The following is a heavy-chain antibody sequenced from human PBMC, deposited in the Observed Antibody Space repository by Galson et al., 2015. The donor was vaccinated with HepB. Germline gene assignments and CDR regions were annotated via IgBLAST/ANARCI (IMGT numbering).Heavy chain of an antibody. V-gene: IGHV3-30-3*01. D-gene: IGHD3-10*01. Sequence: SLRLSCAASGFTFSSYAMHWVRQAPGKGLEWVAVISYDGSNKYYADSVKGRFTISRDNSKNTLYLQMNSLRAEDTAVYYCARKDPGGYYGMDVWGQGTTVTVSS. CDR2: ISYDGSNK. CDR1: GFTFSSYA. CDR3: ARKDPGGYYGMDV. J-gene: IGHJ6*02.